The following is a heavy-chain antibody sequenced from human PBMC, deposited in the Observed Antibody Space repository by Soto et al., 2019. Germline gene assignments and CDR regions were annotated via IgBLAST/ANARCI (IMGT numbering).Heavy chain of an antibody. V-gene: IGHV3-11*06. CDR2: ISSSSSYT. Sequence: GGSLRLSCAASGFTFSDYYMSWIRRAPGKGLEWVSYISSSSSYTNYADSVKGRFTISRDNAKNSLYLQMNSLRAEDTAVYYCARGPGGDNPPGPYVMDVWGQGTTVTVSS. J-gene: IGHJ6*02. D-gene: IGHD2-21*02. CDR3: ARGPGGDNPPGPYVMDV. CDR1: GFTFSDYY.